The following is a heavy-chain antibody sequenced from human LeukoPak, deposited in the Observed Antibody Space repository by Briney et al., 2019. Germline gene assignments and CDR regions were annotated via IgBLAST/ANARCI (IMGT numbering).Heavy chain of an antibody. CDR2: ISYDGSNK. CDR1: GFTFSSYG. V-gene: IGHV3-30*18. CDR3: AKGELYYYDSSGYFGGQFDY. D-gene: IGHD3-22*01. J-gene: IGHJ4*02. Sequence: GGSLRLSCAASGFTFSSYGMHRGRQAPGKGLEMVAVISYDGSNKYYADSVKGRFTISRDNSKNTLYLQMNSLRAEDTAVYYCAKGELYYYDSSGYFGGQFDYWGQGTLVTVSS.